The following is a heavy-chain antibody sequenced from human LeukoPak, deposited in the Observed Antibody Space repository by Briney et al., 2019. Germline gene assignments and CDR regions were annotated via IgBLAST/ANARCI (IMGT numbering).Heavy chain of an antibody. CDR1: GFTISSYY. V-gene: IGHV3-23*01. D-gene: IGHD1-26*01. CDR2: ISGSGGST. Sequence: GGSLRLSCAASGFTISSYYMAWVRQAPGKGLEWVSAISGSGGSTYYADSVKGRFTISRDNSKNTLYLQMNSLRAEDTAVYYCAKPNPSGSYSTTFAFDIWGQGTMVTVSS. CDR3: AKPNPSGSYSTTFAFDI. J-gene: IGHJ3*02.